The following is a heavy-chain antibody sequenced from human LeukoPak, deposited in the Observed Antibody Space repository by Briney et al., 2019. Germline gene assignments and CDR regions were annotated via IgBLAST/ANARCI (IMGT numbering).Heavy chain of an antibody. D-gene: IGHD3-3*01. CDR2: INHSGST. J-gene: IGHJ4*02. Sequence: SETLSLTCAVYGGSFSGYYWSWIRQPPGKGLEWIGEINHSGSTNYNPSLKSRVTISVDTSKNQFSLKLNSVTAADTAVYYCARDPDFWSGYYNFDYWGQGTLVTVSS. CDR3: ARDPDFWSGYYNFDY. V-gene: IGHV4-34*01. CDR1: GGSFSGYY.